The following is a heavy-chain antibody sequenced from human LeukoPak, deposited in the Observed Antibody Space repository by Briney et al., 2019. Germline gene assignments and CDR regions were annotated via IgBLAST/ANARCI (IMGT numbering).Heavy chain of an antibody. CDR1: GYTFTTYA. CDR3: AREARLTAHFGY. V-gene: IGHV1-3*01. Sequence: GASVKVSCKSSGYTFTTYAMHWVRQAPGQRPEWMGWIIVGSGKTKYSQKFQGRVTFTRDTSATTVYMELSSLTSEDTAAYYCAREARLTAHFGYWGQGTLVTVSS. J-gene: IGHJ4*02. CDR2: IIVGSGKT. D-gene: IGHD2-21*02.